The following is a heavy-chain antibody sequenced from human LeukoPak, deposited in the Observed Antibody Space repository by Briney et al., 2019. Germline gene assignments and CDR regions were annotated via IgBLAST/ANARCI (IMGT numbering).Heavy chain of an antibody. J-gene: IGHJ4*02. V-gene: IGHV4-34*01. CDR1: GGSFSGYY. Sequence: PSETLSLTCAVYGGSFSGYYWSWIRQPPGKGLEWIGEINHSGSTNYNPSLKSRVTISVDTSKNQFSLKLSSVTAADTAVYYCARGYMVRGVQVDYWGQGTLVTVSS. CDR3: ARGYMVRGVQVDY. D-gene: IGHD3-10*01. CDR2: INHSGST.